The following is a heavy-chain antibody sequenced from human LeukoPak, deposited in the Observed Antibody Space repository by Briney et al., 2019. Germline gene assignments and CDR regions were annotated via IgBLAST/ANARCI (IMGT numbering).Heavy chain of an antibody. Sequence: SETLSLTCTVSGGSISSYYWSWIRQPPGKGLEWIGYIYYSGSTNYNPSLKSRVTISVDTSKNQFSLKLSSVTAADTAVYYCARGYGPGDTAMVTWGQGTLVTVSS. D-gene: IGHD5-18*01. CDR3: ARGYGPGDTAMVT. CDR1: GGSISSYY. V-gene: IGHV4-59*01. J-gene: IGHJ4*02. CDR2: IYYSGST.